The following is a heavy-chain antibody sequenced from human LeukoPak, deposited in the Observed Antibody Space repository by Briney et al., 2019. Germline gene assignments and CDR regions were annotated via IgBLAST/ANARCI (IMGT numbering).Heavy chain of an antibody. CDR3: ARRAGDYSHPYDY. V-gene: IGHV3-53*01. J-gene: IGHJ4*02. D-gene: IGHD3-22*01. Sequence: GGSLRLSCTVSGFTVSGNSMSWVRQAPGKGLAWVSFIYSGGNTHYSDSVKGRFTISRDNSKNTLYLQMNSLRAEDTAVYYCARRAGDYSHPYDYWGQGTLVTVS. CDR1: GFTVSGNS. CDR2: IYSGGNT.